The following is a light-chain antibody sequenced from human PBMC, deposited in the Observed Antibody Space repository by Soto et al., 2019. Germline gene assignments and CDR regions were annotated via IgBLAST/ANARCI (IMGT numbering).Light chain of an antibody. CDR1: QSITTW. Sequence: DIQMTQSPSTLSASVGDRVTITCRASQSITTWLAWYQQKPGNAPKVLIYDASTLQSGVPSRFSGSGSGTEFTLTIRSLPPDDFATYYCQQYNSYRWTLGQGTKVEIK. J-gene: IGKJ1*01. V-gene: IGKV1-5*01. CDR2: DAS. CDR3: QQYNSYRWT.